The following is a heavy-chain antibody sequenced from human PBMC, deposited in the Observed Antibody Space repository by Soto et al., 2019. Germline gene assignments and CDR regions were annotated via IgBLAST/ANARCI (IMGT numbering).Heavy chain of an antibody. CDR2: LSSRGGKT. Sequence: GRSLRLSCAASGFTFSSYAMSWVRQAPGKGLERVSALSSRGGKTYYADSVKGRFTISRDNSKNTLSLQMNSLRAEDTAVYYCAKADWGPKYYFDYWGQGTLVTVSS. CDR1: GFTFSSYA. J-gene: IGHJ4*02. CDR3: AKADWGPKYYFDY. D-gene: IGHD7-27*01. V-gene: IGHV3-23*01.